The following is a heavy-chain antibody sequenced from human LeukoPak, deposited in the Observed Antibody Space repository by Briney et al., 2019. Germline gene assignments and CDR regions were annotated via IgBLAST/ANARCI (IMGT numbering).Heavy chain of an antibody. Sequence: PSETLSLTCTVSGGSISSYYWSWVRQLPGKGLEWVGYIYYSGNTNYNPTLKRRVTISVNTSKNQFSLKLNSVSVADTAVYYCARHPRIAAAGGAFDIWGQGTMVTVSS. D-gene: IGHD6-13*01. J-gene: IGHJ3*02. V-gene: IGHV4-59*08. CDR3: ARHPRIAAAGGAFDI. CDR1: GGSISSYY. CDR2: IYYSGNT.